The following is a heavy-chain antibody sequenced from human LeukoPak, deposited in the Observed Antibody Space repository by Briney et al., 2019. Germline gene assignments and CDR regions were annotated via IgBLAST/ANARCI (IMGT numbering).Heavy chain of an antibody. CDR1: W. Sequence: WFSWVRHAQGKELDWVAIINPDGSTTGYVDSVKGRFTISRDNDKHSLCMQLNSLRAEDTAVYYCVRDPGWGAFDIWGQGTMVTVSS. D-gene: IGHD3-16*01. J-gene: IGHJ3*02. CDR3: VRDPGWGAFDI. V-gene: IGHV3-7*01. CDR2: INPDGSTT.